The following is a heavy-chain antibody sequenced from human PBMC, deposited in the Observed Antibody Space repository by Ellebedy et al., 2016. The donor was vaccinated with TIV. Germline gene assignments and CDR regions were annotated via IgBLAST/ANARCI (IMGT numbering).Heavy chain of an antibody. D-gene: IGHD6-6*01. Sequence: GGSLRLSCAASGFTFSIYAMHWVRQAPGKGLEWVAVISYDGTSKYYADSVKGRFTISRDNSKNTLYLQMNSLRAEDTAVYYCAKVGQLADFDYWGQGTLVTVSS. CDR3: AKVGQLADFDY. CDR2: ISYDGTSK. CDR1: GFTFSIYA. J-gene: IGHJ4*02. V-gene: IGHV3-30-3*01.